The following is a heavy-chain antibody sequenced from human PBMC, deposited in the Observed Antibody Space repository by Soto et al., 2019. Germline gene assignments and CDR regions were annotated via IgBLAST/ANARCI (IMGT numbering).Heavy chain of an antibody. Sequence: QVQLQQSGPRLVKPSETLSLTCTVSSGPDRSHNWGWIRQPPGRGLEWIGYVYYTGDTPYNPSLRDRVTISADTSTNDISLTLTSETAADTAVYYCVRQGIDYLHGLVDVWGQGTTVSVSS. CDR2: VYYTGDT. J-gene: IGHJ6*02. CDR1: SGPDRSHN. CDR3: VRQGIDYLHGLVDV. D-gene: IGHD4-17*01. V-gene: IGHV4-59*08.